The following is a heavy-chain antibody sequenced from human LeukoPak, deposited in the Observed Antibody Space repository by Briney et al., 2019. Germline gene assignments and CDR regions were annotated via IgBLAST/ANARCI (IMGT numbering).Heavy chain of an antibody. D-gene: IGHD5-12*01. Sequence: GGSLRLSCAASGFTFSHYAMHWVRQVPAKGLEWVAVISYDGSNKYYADSVKGRFTISRDNSKNTLYLQMNSLRTEDTAVYYCARDRSSYEYYFDYWGQGTLVTVSS. CDR3: ARDRSSYEYYFDY. V-gene: IGHV3-30-3*01. CDR2: ISYDGSNK. J-gene: IGHJ4*02. CDR1: GFTFSHYA.